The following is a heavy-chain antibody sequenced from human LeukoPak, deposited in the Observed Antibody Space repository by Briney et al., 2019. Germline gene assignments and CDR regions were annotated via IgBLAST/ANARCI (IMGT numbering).Heavy chain of an antibody. Sequence: PSGTLSLTCAVYGGSFSGYYWSWIRQPPGKGLEWIGEINHSGSTNYNPSLKSRVTISVDTSKNQFSLKLSSVTAADTAVYYCARDKWGAEYDYWGQGTLVTVSS. D-gene: IGHD7-27*01. J-gene: IGHJ4*02. CDR3: ARDKWGAEYDY. V-gene: IGHV4-34*01. CDR1: GGSFSGYY. CDR2: INHSGST.